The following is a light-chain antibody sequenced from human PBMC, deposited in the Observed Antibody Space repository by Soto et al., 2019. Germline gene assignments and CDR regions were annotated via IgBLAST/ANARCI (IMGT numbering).Light chain of an antibody. Sequence: DIVMTQSPDSLAVSLGERATINCKSSQSVFYSSNNKNYLAWYQQKPGQPPKLLIYWAPTRESGVPDRFSGSGSGAEFTLTISSLRAEDVAVYYCQQYYSLPYTFGQGTKLEIK. V-gene: IGKV4-1*01. J-gene: IGKJ2*01. CDR3: QQYYSLPYT. CDR2: WAP. CDR1: QSVFYSSNNKNY.